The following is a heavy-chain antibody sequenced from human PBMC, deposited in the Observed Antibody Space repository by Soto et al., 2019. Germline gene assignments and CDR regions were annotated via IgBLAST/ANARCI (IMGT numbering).Heavy chain of an antibody. Sequence: ETLKISCKGSGYSFTSYWISWLRQLPGTGRQGMGRIDPSDSYTNYSPSFQGHVTISADKSISTAYLQWSSLTASDTAMYSCARTGYGDHYGMGVWGQGTTVSVSS. D-gene: IGHD4-17*01. CDR1: GYSFTSYW. J-gene: IGHJ6*01. V-gene: IGHV5-10-1*01. CDR3: ARTGYGDHYGMGV. CDR2: IDPSDSYT.